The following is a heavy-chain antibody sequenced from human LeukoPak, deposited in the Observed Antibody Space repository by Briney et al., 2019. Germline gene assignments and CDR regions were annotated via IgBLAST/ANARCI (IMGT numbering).Heavy chain of an antibody. D-gene: IGHD3-10*01. CDR2: IYSGGST. Sequence: GGSLRLSCAASGLTVSSNYMSWVRQAPGKGLEWVSVIYSGGSTYYADSVKGRFTISRDNSKNTLYLQMNSLRVEDTAVYYCARDAYGSYYNKMAPEDWYFDLWGRGTLVTVSS. V-gene: IGHV3-53*01. CDR1: GLTVSSNY. J-gene: IGHJ2*01. CDR3: ARDAYGSYYNKMAPEDWYFDL.